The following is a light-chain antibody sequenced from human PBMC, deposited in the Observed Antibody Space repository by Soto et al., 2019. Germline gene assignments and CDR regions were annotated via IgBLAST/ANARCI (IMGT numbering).Light chain of an antibody. V-gene: IGKV3D-15*01. CDR1: QSFRGL. Sequence: EVVLTQSPVTLSLSPGERATVSCRASQSFRGLLAWYQQKPGQAPRLLIYDAYNRATGIPPRFSGSGSGTEFTLTISSLQSEDFAVYYCQQYDNWPPITFGQGTRLEIK. CDR3: QQYDNWPPIT. J-gene: IGKJ5*01. CDR2: DAY.